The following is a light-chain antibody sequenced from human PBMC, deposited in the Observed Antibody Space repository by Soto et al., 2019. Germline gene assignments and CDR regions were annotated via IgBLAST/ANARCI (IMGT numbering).Light chain of an antibody. J-gene: IGKJ1*01. Sequence: EIVLTQSPCTLSLSPGERATLSCRTSQSVSNNYLAWYQQKPGQAPRLLIYGASSRATGIPDRFSGSGSGTEFTLTITNLQSEDFAVYYCQQYDNLPPWTFGQGTKVDIK. CDR3: QQYDNLPPWT. CDR1: QSVSNNY. V-gene: IGKV3-20*01. CDR2: GAS.